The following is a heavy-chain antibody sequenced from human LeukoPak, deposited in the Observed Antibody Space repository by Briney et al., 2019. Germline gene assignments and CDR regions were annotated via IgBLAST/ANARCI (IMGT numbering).Heavy chain of an antibody. D-gene: IGHD1-14*01. CDR1: GGSINGYY. CDR3: ARAPGGNPTTHYFDY. J-gene: IGHJ4*02. V-gene: IGHV4-59*01. CDR2: MYYSGST. Sequence: SETLSLTCTVSGGSINGYYWTWIRLPPGKELEWIGYMYYSGSTNYNPSLKSRVTMSVDTPKNQFSLKLSSVTAADTAVYYCARAPGGNPTTHYFDYWGQGALVTVSS.